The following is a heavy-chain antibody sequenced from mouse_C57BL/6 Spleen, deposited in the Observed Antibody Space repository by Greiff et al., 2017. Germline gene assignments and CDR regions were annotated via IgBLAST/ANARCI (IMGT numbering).Heavy chain of an antibody. CDR1: GYTFTGYW. Sequence: QVQLKESGAELMKPGASVKLSCKATGYTFTGYWIEWVKQRPGHGLEWIGEILPGSGSTNYNEKFKGKATFTADTSSNTADMQLSSLTTEDAAIYYSARGNWDEDYAMDYWGQGTSVTVSS. CDR2: ILPGSGST. CDR3: ARGNWDEDYAMDY. J-gene: IGHJ4*01. D-gene: IGHD4-1*01. V-gene: IGHV1-9*01.